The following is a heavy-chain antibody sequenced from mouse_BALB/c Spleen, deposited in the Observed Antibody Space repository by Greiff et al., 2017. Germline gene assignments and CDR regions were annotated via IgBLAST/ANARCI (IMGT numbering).Heavy chain of an antibody. Sequence: EVQLVESGGGLVKPGGSLKLSCAASGFTFSSYAMSWVRQTPEKRLEWVASISSGGSTYYPDSVKGRFTISRDNARNILYLQMSSLRSEDTAMYYCARGGYYDYDGFAYWGQGTLVTVSA. CDR3: ARGGYYDYDGFAY. V-gene: IGHV5-6-5*01. D-gene: IGHD2-4*01. J-gene: IGHJ3*01. CDR2: ISSGGST. CDR1: GFTFSSYA.